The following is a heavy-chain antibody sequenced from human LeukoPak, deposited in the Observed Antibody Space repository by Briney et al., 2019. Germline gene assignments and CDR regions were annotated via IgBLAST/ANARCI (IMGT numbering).Heavy chain of an antibody. CDR1: GYTFTGYY. V-gene: IGHV1-2*04. D-gene: IGHD2-21*01. J-gene: IGHJ4*02. Sequence: ASVKVSCKASGYTFTGYYMHWVRQAPGQGLEWMGWINPNSGGTNYAQKFQGWVTMTRDTSISTAYMELSRLRSDDTAVYYCARDRYSLTLPDYWGQGTLVTVSS. CDR2: INPNSGGT. CDR3: ARDRYSLTLPDY.